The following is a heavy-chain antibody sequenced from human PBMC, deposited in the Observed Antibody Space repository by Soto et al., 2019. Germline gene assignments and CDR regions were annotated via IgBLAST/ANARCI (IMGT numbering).Heavy chain of an antibody. V-gene: IGHV2-5*02. CDR1: GFSLSTSGVG. J-gene: IGHJ5*02. CDR3: AHFGFSSSQFDP. CDR2: IYWDDDK. Sequence: QITLDESGPTLVKPTQTLTLTCTFSGFSLSTSGVGVGWIRQPPGKALEWLALIYWDDDKRYNPSLKRRLNISKDTSKNQVVLTMTNRDPVDTATYFCAHFGFSSSQFDPWGQGTLVSVSA. D-gene: IGHD6-13*01.